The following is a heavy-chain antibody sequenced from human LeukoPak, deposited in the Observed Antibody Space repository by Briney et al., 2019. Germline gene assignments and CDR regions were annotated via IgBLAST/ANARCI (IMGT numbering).Heavy chain of an antibody. Sequence: PGGSLRLSCAASGFTFSSYGMHWVRQAPGKGLEWVAFIRYDGSGKYYADSVKGRFTISRDNSKNTLYLQMNSLRAEDTAVYYCANLPLVRGVILAVVYWGQGTLVTVSS. CDR1: GFTFSSYG. D-gene: IGHD3-10*01. V-gene: IGHV3-30*02. CDR2: IRYDGSGK. CDR3: ANLPLVRGVILAVVY. J-gene: IGHJ4*02.